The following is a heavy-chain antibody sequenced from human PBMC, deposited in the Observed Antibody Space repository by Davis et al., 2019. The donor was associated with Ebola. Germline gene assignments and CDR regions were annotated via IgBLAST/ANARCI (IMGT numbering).Heavy chain of an antibody. CDR3: ARGWYSSSRPTGYYYYGMDV. J-gene: IGHJ6*02. Sequence: SVKVSCKASGGTFSSYAISWVRQAPGQGLEWMGGIIPIFGTANYAQKFQGRVTITADESTSTAYMELSSLRSEDTAVYYCARGWYSSSRPTGYYYYGMDVWGQGTTVTVSS. V-gene: IGHV1-69*13. D-gene: IGHD6-13*01. CDR2: IIPIFGTA. CDR1: GGTFSSYA.